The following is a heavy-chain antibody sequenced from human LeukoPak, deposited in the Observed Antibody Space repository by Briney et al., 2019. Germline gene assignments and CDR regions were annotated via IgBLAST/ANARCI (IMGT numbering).Heavy chain of an antibody. CDR1: ALTLSNRW. Sequence: GGSLRHSCAASALTLSNRWRHWVSQVPGKGLVWVSRLNSDGSSTSYAGSVKGRFTISRDNAKNTLYLQMNSLRAEDTAVYYCVREAIFREGQCNAFNMWGQGTMVTVSS. V-gene: IGHV3-74*01. J-gene: IGHJ3*02. D-gene: IGHD3-3*01. CDR2: LNSDGSST. CDR3: VREAIFREGQCNAFNM.